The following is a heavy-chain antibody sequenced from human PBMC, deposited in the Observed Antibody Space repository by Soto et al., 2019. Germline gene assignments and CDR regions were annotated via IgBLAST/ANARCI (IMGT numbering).Heavy chain of an antibody. V-gene: IGHV4-39*01. CDR2: IYYSGST. D-gene: IGHD6-19*01. J-gene: IGHJ4*02. CDR3: ANHFYPGYGSGWYGFFDY. CDR1: GGSISSSSYY. Sequence: QLQLQESGPGLVKPSETLSLTCTVSGGSISSSSYYWGWIRQPPGKGLEWIGSIYYSGSTYYNPSLKSRVTISGDTSKNQFSLKLSSVTAADTAVYYCANHFYPGYGSGWYGFFDYWGQGTLVTVSS.